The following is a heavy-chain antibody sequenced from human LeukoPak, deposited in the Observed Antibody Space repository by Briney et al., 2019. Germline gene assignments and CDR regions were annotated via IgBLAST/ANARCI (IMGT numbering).Heavy chain of an antibody. Sequence: PGGSLRLSCAASGFTFSAYYMSWIRQAPEKGPEWISYISGSASDISYADSVKGRFTISRDNAKNSLYLQMNSLTAEDTAVYYCARTARVLDYWGQGTLVTVSS. CDR3: ARTARVLDY. J-gene: IGHJ4*02. CDR2: ISGSASDI. V-gene: IGHV3-11*04. CDR1: GFTFSAYY. D-gene: IGHD6-25*01.